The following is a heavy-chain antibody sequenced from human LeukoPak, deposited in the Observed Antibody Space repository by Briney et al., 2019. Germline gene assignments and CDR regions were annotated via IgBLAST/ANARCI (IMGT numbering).Heavy chain of an antibody. CDR3: ARGDIVVVPPYWYFDL. V-gene: IGHV4-39*01. J-gene: IGHJ2*01. Sequence: SETLSLTCTVSGGSISSSDYFWGWIRQPPGKGLEWIGSIHYSATTYHNPSLKSRVTISVDTSKNQFSLRLYSVTPTDTAVYYCARGDIVVVPPYWYFDLWGRGTLVTVSS. D-gene: IGHD2-2*01. CDR2: IHYSATT. CDR1: GGSISSSDYF.